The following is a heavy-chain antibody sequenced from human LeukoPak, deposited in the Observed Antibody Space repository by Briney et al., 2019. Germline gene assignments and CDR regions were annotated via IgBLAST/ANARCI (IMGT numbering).Heavy chain of an antibody. CDR3: ARGAVVRGGGFDY. CDR1: GFTFDDYA. J-gene: IGHJ4*02. Sequence: GGSLRLSCAASGFTFDDYAMHWVRQAPGKGLEWVSGISWNSGSIGYADSVKGRFTISRDNAKNSLYLQMNSLRAEDTAVYYCARGAVVRGGGFDYWGQGTLVTVSS. V-gene: IGHV3-9*01. D-gene: IGHD3-10*01. CDR2: ISWNSGSI.